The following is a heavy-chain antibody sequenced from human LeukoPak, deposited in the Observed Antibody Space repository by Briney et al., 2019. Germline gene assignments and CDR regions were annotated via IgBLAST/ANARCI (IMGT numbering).Heavy chain of an antibody. CDR1: GYTFTSYG. D-gene: IGHD3-10*01. Sequence: ASVKVSCKASGYTFTSYGISWVRQAPGQGLEWMGWISAYNGNTNYAQKLQGRVTMTTDTSTSTAYMELRSLRSDDTAVYYCARDHYGSGSYLFGVRYGMDVWGQGTTVTVSS. J-gene: IGHJ6*02. V-gene: IGHV1-18*01. CDR2: ISAYNGNT. CDR3: ARDHYGSGSYLFGVRYGMDV.